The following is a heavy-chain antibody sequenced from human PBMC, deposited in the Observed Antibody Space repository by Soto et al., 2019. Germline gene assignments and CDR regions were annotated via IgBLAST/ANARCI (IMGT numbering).Heavy chain of an antibody. J-gene: IGHJ3*02. V-gene: IGHV4-31*03. D-gene: IGHD3-22*01. CDR1: GGSISSGGYY. CDR3: ARYSGLYYYDSSGYYPGAFDI. Sequence: SETLSLTCTVSGGSISSGGYYWSWIRQHPGKSLEWIGYIYYSGSTYYNPSLKSRVTISVDTSKNQFSLKLSSVTAADTAVYYCARYSGLYYYDSSGYYPGAFDIWGQGTMVTVSS. CDR2: IYYSGST.